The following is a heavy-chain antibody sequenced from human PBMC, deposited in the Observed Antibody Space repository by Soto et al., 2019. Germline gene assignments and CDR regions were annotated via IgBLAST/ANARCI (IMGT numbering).Heavy chain of an antibody. J-gene: IGHJ3*02. D-gene: IGHD3-10*01. CDR3: ARDVSPGSNSLYPYAFDI. CDR2: INRDGSKK. V-gene: IGHV3-7*05. CDR1: GFTLSAYW. Sequence: EVQLEESGGDLVQPGGSLRLSCAASGFTLSAYWMTWVRQAPGKGLEWVANINRDGSKKSYLDSVRGRFAISRDNVGNSLYLQMDSLRADDTALYYCARDVSPGSNSLYPYAFDIWGQGTMVNVSS.